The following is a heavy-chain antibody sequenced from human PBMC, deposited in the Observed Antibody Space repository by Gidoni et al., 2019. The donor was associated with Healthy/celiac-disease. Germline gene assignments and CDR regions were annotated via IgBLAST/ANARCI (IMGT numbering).Heavy chain of an antibody. J-gene: IGHJ6*03. D-gene: IGHD3-10*01. CDR1: GFTFGDYA. CDR2: IRSKAYGGTT. V-gene: IGHV3-49*03. CDR3: TRDSGWVNLYYYYYMDV. Sequence: EVQLVESGGGLVQQGRSLRLSCTASGFTFGDYAMSWFRQAPGKGLEWVGFIRSKAYGGTTEYAASVKGRFTISRDDSKSIAYLQMNSLKTEDTAVYYCTRDSGWVNLYYYYYMDVWGKGTTVTVSS.